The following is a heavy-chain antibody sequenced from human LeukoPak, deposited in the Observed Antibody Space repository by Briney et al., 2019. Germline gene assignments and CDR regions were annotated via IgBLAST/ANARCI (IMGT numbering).Heavy chain of an antibody. D-gene: IGHD2-15*01. CDR1: GITFSSYG. Sequence: PGGSLRLSCAASGITFSSYGMHWVRQAPGKGLEWVAFIRYDGSNKSYADSVKGRFTISRDNSKNTLYLQMNSLRAEDTAVYYCAKERIVVVVAATSPISKHFDYWGQGTLVTVSS. CDR3: AKERIVVVVAATSPISKHFDY. CDR2: IRYDGSNK. J-gene: IGHJ4*02. V-gene: IGHV3-30*02.